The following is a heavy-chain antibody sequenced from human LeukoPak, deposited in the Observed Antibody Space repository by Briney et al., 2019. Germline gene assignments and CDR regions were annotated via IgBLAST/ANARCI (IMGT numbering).Heavy chain of an antibody. Sequence: SETLSLTCTVSGGSISSSSYYWGWIRQPPGRGLEWIGSIYYSGSTYYNPSLKSRVTISVDTSKNQFSLKLSSVTAADTAVYYCARPIAARRWFDPWGQGTLVTVSS. CDR3: ARPIAARRWFDP. V-gene: IGHV4-39*01. J-gene: IGHJ5*02. CDR1: GGSISSSSYY. D-gene: IGHD6-6*01. CDR2: IYYSGST.